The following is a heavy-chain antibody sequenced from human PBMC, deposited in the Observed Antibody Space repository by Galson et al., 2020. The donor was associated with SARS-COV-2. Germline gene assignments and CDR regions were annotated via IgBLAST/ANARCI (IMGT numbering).Heavy chain of an antibody. CDR1: GGSISSGGYY. CDR3: AKGYQLEDYGDNFDY. V-gene: IGHV4-31*03. CDR2: IYYSGST. Sequence: SETLSLTCTVSGGSISSGGYYWSWIRQHPGKGLEWIGYIYYSGSTYYNPSLKSRVTISVDTSKNQFSLKLSSVTAADTAVYYCAKGYQLEDYGDNFDYWGQGTLVTVSS. D-gene: IGHD4-17*01. J-gene: IGHJ4*02.